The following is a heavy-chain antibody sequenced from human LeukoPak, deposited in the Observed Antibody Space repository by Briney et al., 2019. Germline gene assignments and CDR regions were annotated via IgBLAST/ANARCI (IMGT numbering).Heavy chain of an antibody. CDR2: INHSGST. D-gene: IGHD3-3*01. CDR3: ARLGGYYDFWSGYYKDYFDY. CDR1: GGSFSGYY. V-gene: IGHV4-34*01. Sequence: NPSETLPLTCAVYGGSFSGYYWSWIRQPPGKGLEWIGEINHSGSTNYNPSLKSRVTISEDMSRNQFSLKLSSVTAADTAVYYCARLGGYYDFWSGYYKDYFDYWGQGTLVTVSS. J-gene: IGHJ4*02.